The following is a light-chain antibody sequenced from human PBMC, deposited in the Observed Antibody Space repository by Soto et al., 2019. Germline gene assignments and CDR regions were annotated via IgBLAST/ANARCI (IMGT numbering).Light chain of an antibody. V-gene: IGLV1-44*01. CDR1: RSNIGSNT. CDR2: SDN. Sequence: QPVLTQPPSASGTPGQRVTISCSGSRSNIGSNTVNWYQQLPGTAPKLLIYSDNQRPSGVPDRLSGSKSGTSASLAISGLQSEDEADYYCAARDDSLNGVVFGGGTKLTVL. CDR3: AARDDSLNGVV. J-gene: IGLJ2*01.